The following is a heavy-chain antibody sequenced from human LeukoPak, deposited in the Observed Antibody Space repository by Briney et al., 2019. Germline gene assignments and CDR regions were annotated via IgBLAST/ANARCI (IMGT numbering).Heavy chain of an antibody. CDR1: GGSFSGYY. CDR2: INHSGST. CDR3: AGKEEGHIAAAGTPPYNWFDP. Sequence: SETLSLTCAVYGGSFSGYYWSWIRKPPGKGLEWIGEINHSGSTNYNPSLKSRVTISVDTSKNQFSLKLSSVTAADTAVYYCAGKEEGHIAAAGTPPYNWFDPWGQGTLVTVSS. D-gene: IGHD6-13*01. J-gene: IGHJ5*02. V-gene: IGHV4-34*01.